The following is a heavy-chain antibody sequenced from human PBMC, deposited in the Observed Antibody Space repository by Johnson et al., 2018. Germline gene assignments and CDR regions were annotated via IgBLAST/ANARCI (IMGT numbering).Heavy chain of an antibody. Sequence: VQLVESGGGLVQPGGSLRLSCAASGFTFSSYWMSWVRQAPGKGLEWVANIKQDGSEKYYVDSVKGRFTLSRDNAKNSLYLQMNSLRAEDTAVYYCARAGRSTSAFYYYYYSMDVWGKGTTVTVSS. V-gene: IGHV3-7*01. D-gene: IGHD2-2*01. CDR3: ARAGRSTSAFYYYYYSMDV. CDR2: IKQDGSEK. J-gene: IGHJ6*03. CDR1: GFTFSSYW.